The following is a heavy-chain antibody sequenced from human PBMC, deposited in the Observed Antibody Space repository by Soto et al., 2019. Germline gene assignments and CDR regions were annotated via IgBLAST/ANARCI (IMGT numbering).Heavy chain of an antibody. V-gene: IGHV4-31*03. D-gene: IGHD3-9*01. CDR1: GDSISRGSYY. CDR2: ISNSGRT. Sequence: QVQLQESGPGLVKPSQTLSLTCTVSGDSISRGSYYWTWIRPHPGTGLEWIGYISNSGRTYSNPSLQSRPTITLDPSDNQFPVELTSVTAADTAIYYCAGARQYYDCELDPWGQGTLVTVSS. CDR3: AGARQYYDCELDP. J-gene: IGHJ5*02.